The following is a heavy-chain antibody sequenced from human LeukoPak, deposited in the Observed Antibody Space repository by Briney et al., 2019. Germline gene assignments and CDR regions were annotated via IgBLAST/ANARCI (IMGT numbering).Heavy chain of an antibody. CDR1: GFTFSSYD. D-gene: IGHD3-10*01. CDR3: AREAYGHNEFDY. CDR2: ISSSSTYT. V-gene: IGHV3-21*04. J-gene: IGHJ4*02. Sequence: PGGSLRLSCAASGFTFSSYDMNWVRQAPGKGLEWVSSISSSSTYTYHADSVKGRFTISRDNAKNSLYLQMNSLRAEDTALYYCAREAYGHNEFDYWGQGTLVTVSS.